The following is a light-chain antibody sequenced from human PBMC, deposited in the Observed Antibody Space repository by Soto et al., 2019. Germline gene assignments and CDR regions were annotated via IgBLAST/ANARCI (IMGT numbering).Light chain of an antibody. CDR2: DDN. CDR3: QSFDSSLSNSWV. J-gene: IGLJ3*02. CDR1: SSNIGGNS. V-gene: IGLV1-51*01. Sequence: QSVMTQPPSVSAAPGQKVTISCSGSSSNIGGNSVSWYQQLPGTAPKLLIYDDNKRPSGIPDRFSGSKSGTSATLGITGFQTGDEADYYCQSFDSSLSNSWVFGGGTKLTVL.